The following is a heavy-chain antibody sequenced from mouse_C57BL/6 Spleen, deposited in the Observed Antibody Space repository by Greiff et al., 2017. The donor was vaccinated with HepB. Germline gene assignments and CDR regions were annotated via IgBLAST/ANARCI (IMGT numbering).Heavy chain of an antibody. CDR1: GYTFTSYW. D-gene: IGHD1-1*01. J-gene: IGHJ2*01. Sequence: VQLQQPGAELVKPGASVKLSCKASGYTFTSYWMQWVKQRPGQGLEWIGEIDPSDSYTNYNQKFKGKATLTVDTSSSTAYMQLSSLTSEDSAVYYCARRPLYYYGSSYYFDYWGQGTTLTVSS. CDR2: IDPSDSYT. V-gene: IGHV1-50*01. CDR3: ARRPLYYYGSSYYFDY.